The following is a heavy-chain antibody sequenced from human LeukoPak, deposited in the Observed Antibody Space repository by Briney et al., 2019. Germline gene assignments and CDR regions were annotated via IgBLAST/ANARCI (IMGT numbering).Heavy chain of an antibody. D-gene: IGHD1-26*01. CDR2: IKHDGSEK. CDR1: GFTFSSYW. J-gene: IGHJ4*02. CDR3: AKDGSGSYYY. Sequence: GGSLRLSCAASGFTFSSYWMTWVRQAPGKGLEWVANIKHDGSEKYYLDSVKGRFTISRDNAKNSLYLQMNSLRAEDTAVYYCAKDGSGSYYYWGQGTLVTVSS. V-gene: IGHV3-7*01.